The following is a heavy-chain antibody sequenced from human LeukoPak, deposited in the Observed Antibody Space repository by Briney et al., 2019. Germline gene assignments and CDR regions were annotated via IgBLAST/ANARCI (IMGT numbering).Heavy chain of an antibody. Sequence: PSETLSLTCTVSGGSISSYYWSWIRQPPGKGLEWIGYIYYSGSTNYNPSLKSRVTISVDTSKNQFSLKLSSVTAADTAVYYCARDRGDSSGFNWFDPWGQGTLVTVSS. CDR2: IYYSGST. D-gene: IGHD3-22*01. J-gene: IGHJ5*02. CDR1: GGSISSYY. CDR3: ARDRGDSSGFNWFDP. V-gene: IGHV4-59*01.